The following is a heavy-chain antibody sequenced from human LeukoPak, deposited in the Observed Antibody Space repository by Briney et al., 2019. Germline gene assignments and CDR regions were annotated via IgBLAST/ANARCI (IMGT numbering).Heavy chain of an antibody. V-gene: IGHV3-23*01. J-gene: IGHJ4*02. CDR3: AKDLLYSYGSKDDY. D-gene: IGHD5-18*01. Sequence: GGSLRLSCAASGFRFGDYWMNWVRQVPGKGLEWVSAISGSGGSTYYADSVKGRFTISRDNSKNTLYLQMNSLRAEDTAVYYCAKDLLYSYGSKDDYWGQGTLVTVSS. CDR1: GFRFGDYW. CDR2: ISGSGGST.